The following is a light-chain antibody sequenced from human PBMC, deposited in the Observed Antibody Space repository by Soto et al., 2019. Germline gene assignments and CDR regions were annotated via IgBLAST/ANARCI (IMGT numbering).Light chain of an antibody. Sequence: DIQMTQSPASLAASLGDRVTITCRASQSISSYLNWYQQKPGKAPKLLIYAASSLQSGVPSRFSGSGSGTDFTLTISSLQPEDFETYYCQQLNGSPWTFGQGTKVDIK. CDR1: QSISSY. J-gene: IGKJ1*01. CDR2: AAS. CDR3: QQLNGSPWT. V-gene: IGKV1-39*01.